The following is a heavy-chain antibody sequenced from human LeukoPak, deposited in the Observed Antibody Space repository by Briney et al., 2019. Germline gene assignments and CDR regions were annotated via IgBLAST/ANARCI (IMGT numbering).Heavy chain of an antibody. Sequence: GESLRLSYAASGFTFSTYAMSWVRQAPGKGLEWVSDISGSAGSTSYADSVKGRFTISRDNSKNTLHLQMNSLRAEDTAIYYCAKDKGPRSGYYRYWGQGTLVTVSS. V-gene: IGHV3-23*01. CDR2: ISGSAGST. CDR3: AKDKGPRSGYYRY. CDR1: GFTFSTYA. D-gene: IGHD3-22*01. J-gene: IGHJ4*02.